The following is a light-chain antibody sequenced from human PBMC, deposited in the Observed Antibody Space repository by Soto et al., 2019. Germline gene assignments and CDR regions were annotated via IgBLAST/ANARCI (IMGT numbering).Light chain of an antibody. CDR3: QKCKVAPFT. CDR2: AAS. Sequence: DIQMTQSPSSLSAFVGDRVTITCRASQDIDNFLAWYQQKPWKVPKLLIYAASTFQSGVPSRFSGSGSGTDFTLTISSLQPEDVATYYCQKCKVAPFTFGGGTKVDIE. CDR1: QDIDNF. J-gene: IGKJ4*01. V-gene: IGKV1-27*01.